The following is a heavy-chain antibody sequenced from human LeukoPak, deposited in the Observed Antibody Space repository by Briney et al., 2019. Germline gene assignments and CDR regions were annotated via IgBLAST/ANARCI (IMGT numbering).Heavy chain of an antibody. CDR3: AGVVKGWFGKQNWFDP. D-gene: IGHD3-10*01. V-gene: IGHV4-34*01. CDR2: INHSGST. CDR1: GGSFSGYY. Sequence: SETLSLTCAVYGGSFSGYYWSWIRQPPGKGLEWIGEINHSGSTNYNPSLKSRVTISVDTSKNQFSLKQSSVTAADTAVYYCAGVVKGWFGKQNWFDPWGQGTLVTVSS. J-gene: IGHJ5*02.